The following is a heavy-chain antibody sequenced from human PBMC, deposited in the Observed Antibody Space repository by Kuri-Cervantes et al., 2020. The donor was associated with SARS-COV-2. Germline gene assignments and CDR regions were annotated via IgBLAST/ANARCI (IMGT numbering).Heavy chain of an antibody. CDR1: GVPVTGGSYF. CDR2: IYTSGST. D-gene: IGHD4-23*01. CDR3: ARGRGLRWPHSFDY. Sequence: SQTLSLTCAVSGVPVTGGSYFWSWIRQPAGKGLEWIGRIYTSGSTNYNPSLKSRVTISVDTSKNQFSLKLSSVTAADTAVYYCARGRGLRWPHSFDYWGQGTLVTVSS. J-gene: IGHJ4*02. V-gene: IGHV4-61*02.